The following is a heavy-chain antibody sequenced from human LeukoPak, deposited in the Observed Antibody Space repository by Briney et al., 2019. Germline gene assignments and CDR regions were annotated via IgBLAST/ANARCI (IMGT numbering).Heavy chain of an antibody. D-gene: IGHD6-19*01. CDR3: ARLERKQWYFDY. CDR2: IYYSGST. CDR1: GGSISSTSYY. V-gene: IGHV4-39*01. Sequence: SETLSLTCSVSGGSISSTSYYWGWIRQPPGKGLEWIGSIYYSGSTYYSPSLKSRVTISVDTSKNQFSLKLSSVTAADTAVYYCARLERKQWYFDYWGQGTLVTVSS. J-gene: IGHJ4*02.